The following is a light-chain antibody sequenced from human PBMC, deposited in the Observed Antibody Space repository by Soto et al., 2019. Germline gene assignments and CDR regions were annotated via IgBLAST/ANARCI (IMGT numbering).Light chain of an antibody. CDR2: EVT. CDR3: ASYAGSYNDVV. CDR1: SSDFGGTNY. J-gene: IGLJ2*01. V-gene: IGLV2-8*01. Sequence: QSALTQPPSASGSPGQSVTISCTGTSSDFGGTNYVSWYQQHPGKAPKLMIFEVTKRPSGVPDRFSGSKSGNTASLTVSGIQAEDEAAYYCASYAGSYNDVVFGGGTKVTVL.